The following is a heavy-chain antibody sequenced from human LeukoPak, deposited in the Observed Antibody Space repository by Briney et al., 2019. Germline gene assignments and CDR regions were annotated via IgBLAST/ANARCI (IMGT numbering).Heavy chain of an antibody. V-gene: IGHV3-30*03. CDR3: ARNRGGGSGYSDY. Sequence: PGGSLRLSCAASGFTFSSYAMHWVRQAPGTGLEWVAIISSDGSHKFYADSVKGRFTISRDNSKNTLYLQMDSLRAEDTAVYYCARNRGGGSGYSDYWGQGTLVAVSS. CDR2: ISSDGSHK. J-gene: IGHJ4*02. CDR1: GFTFSSYA. D-gene: IGHD3-22*01.